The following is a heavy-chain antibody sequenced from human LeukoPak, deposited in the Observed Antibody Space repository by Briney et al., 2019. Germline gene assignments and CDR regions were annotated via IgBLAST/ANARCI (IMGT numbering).Heavy chain of an antibody. CDR2: IYHGGSGST. CDR1: GYSISSGYY. J-gene: IGHJ4*02. V-gene: IGHV4-38-2*02. CDR3: ARENSGYDKPIDY. D-gene: IGHD5-12*01. Sequence: SETLSLTCTVSGYSISSGYYWGWIRPPPGKGLEWIGTIYHGGSGSTHYNPSLKSRVTISVDTSKNQFSLKLTSVTAADTAVYYCARENSGYDKPIDYWGQGTLVTVSS.